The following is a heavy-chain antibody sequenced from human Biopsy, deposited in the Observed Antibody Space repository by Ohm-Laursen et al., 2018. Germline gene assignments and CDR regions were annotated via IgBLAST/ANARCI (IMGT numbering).Heavy chain of an antibody. J-gene: IGHJ6*02. V-gene: IGHV4-59*02. CDR1: GDSVTKYY. Sequence: SDTLSLTCTVSGDSVTKYYWSWIRQPPGKGLEWIGHIYYSVMTNYNPSLQSRVSISVDTSRNQVSLTLSSVTAADTAVYYCAKNHGIPNYGNFKIPPFYGMDVWGQGTKVPGSS. D-gene: IGHD4-11*01. CDR3: AKNHGIPNYGNFKIPPFYGMDV. CDR2: IYYSVMT.